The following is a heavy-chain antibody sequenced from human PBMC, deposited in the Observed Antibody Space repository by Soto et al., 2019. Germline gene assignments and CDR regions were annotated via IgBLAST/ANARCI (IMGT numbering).Heavy chain of an antibody. J-gene: IGHJ4*02. CDR2: IYTSGST. Sequence: TLSLTCTVSGGSISSYYWTWIRQPAGKGLEWIGRIYTSGSTNYNPSLESRVTMSVDTSKNQVSLKLSSVTAADTAVYYCAREVGDLSRAFDYWGQGALVTVSS. CDR3: AREVGDLSRAFDY. CDR1: GGSISSYY. V-gene: IGHV4-4*07. D-gene: IGHD3-16*02.